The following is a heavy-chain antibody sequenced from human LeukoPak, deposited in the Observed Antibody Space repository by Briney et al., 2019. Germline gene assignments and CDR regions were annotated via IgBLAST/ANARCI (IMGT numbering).Heavy chain of an antibody. CDR3: ARPSCSGGSCYPYYFDY. J-gene: IGHJ4*02. CDR1: GFTFSSYW. CDR2: IKQDGSVK. D-gene: IGHD2-15*01. V-gene: IGHV3-7*01. Sequence: PGGSLRLSCAASGFTFSSYWMNWVRQAPGKGLEWVAIIKQDGSVKHYVDSVRGRLTISRDNVKNLLYLQMNSLRAEDTAVYYCARPSCSGGSCYPYYFDYWGQGTLVTVSS.